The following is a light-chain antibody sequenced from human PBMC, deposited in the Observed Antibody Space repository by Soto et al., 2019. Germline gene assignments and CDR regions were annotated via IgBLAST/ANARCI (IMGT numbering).Light chain of an antibody. V-gene: IGKV3-20*01. J-gene: IGKJ1*01. Sequence: EIVLTKSPGTLSLSPGERATLSCRASQSVSSYYLAWYQQKPGQAPRLLIYAASSRATGIPDRFSGGGSGTDFTLTISSLEPEDFAVYYCQQCGSSPWTFGQGTKVDIK. CDR1: QSVSSYY. CDR3: QQCGSSPWT. CDR2: AAS.